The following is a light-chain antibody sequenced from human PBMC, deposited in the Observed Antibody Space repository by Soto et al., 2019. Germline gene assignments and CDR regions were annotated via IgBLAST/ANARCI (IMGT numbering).Light chain of an antibody. J-gene: IGLJ2*01. CDR1: DSDIGAYNY. V-gene: IGLV2-14*01. Sequence: HSALTQPASVSGFPGQSITISCTGTDSDIGAYNYVSWYQRHPGKAPTLLIHEVTNRPSGVSRRFSGSKSGNTASLTISGLRAEDEADYYCNSFTTSSTLLFGGGTKLTVL. CDR3: NSFTTSSTLL. CDR2: EVT.